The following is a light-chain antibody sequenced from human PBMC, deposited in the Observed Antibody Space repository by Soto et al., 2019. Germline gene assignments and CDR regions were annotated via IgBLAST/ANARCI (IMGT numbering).Light chain of an antibody. V-gene: IGKV2-30*02. CDR1: QSLVHSDGNTY. CDR3: MQGSHWPPIT. Sequence: DVVVTQSPLSLPVTLGQAASISCRSSQSLVHSDGNTYLSWFHQRTGQSPRRLIYKVSNRDSGVPGRCSGSGSGPDFTLKISRVEAEDVGVYYCMQGSHWPPITFGQGTRLEIK. CDR2: KVS. J-gene: IGKJ5*01.